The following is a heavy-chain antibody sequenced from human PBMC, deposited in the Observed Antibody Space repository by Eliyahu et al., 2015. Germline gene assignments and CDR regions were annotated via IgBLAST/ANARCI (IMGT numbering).Heavy chain of an antibody. V-gene: IGHV3-48*02. D-gene: IGHD2-2*01. Sequence: EVQLVESGGGLEQPGGSLXLSCAASGFXFXXYSMNWVRQAPGKGLEWLSYISGSSSTIFYANSVKGRFTISRDNAKNSLYLQMNSLRDEDTAVYYCARRLVPAAVDYALDVWGQGTTVTVSS. CDR1: GFXFXXYS. J-gene: IGHJ6*02. CDR3: ARRLVPAAVDYALDV. CDR2: ISGSSSTI.